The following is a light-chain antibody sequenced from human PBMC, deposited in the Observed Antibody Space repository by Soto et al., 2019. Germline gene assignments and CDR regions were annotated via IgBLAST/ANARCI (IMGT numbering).Light chain of an antibody. CDR1: QSISSN. CDR3: QQSYSTPRT. Sequence: IQMTQSPSSLAASVGGRVTITCRASQSISSNLNWYHQKPGKAPKLLIYAASSLQSRVPSRISGSGSGTDFTLTISSLQPEDFSTYYCQQSYSTPRTFGQGTRLEI. V-gene: IGKV1-39*01. J-gene: IGKJ5*01. CDR2: AAS.